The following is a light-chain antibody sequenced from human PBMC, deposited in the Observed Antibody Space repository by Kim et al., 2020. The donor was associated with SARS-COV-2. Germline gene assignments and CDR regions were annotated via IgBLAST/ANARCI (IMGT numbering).Light chain of an antibody. CDR2: YDS. J-gene: IGLJ1*01. CDR1: NMGGHS. V-gene: IGLV3-21*01. CDR3: QVWDTDTDDYV. Sequence: APGQTARSTCGGNNMGGHSVHWYQQKPGQAPVLVIYYDSDWPSGIPERFSGSKAATTATLTISRVEAGDEADYYCQVWDTDTDDYVFGTGTKVTVL.